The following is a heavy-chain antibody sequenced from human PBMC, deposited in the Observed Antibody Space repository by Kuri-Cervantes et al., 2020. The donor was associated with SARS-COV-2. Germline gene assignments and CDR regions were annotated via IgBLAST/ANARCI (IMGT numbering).Heavy chain of an antibody. CDR1: GGSISSSLYY. Sequence: SETLSLTCTVSGGSISSSLYYWGWIRQPPGKGLEWIGYIYYSGSTNYNPSLKSRVTISVDTSKNQFSLKLSSVTAADTAVYYCARGGLAVAGGQDYYYYMDVWGKGTTVTVSS. D-gene: IGHD6-19*01. CDR2: IYYSGST. V-gene: IGHV4-61*05. CDR3: ARGGLAVAGGQDYYYYMDV. J-gene: IGHJ6*03.